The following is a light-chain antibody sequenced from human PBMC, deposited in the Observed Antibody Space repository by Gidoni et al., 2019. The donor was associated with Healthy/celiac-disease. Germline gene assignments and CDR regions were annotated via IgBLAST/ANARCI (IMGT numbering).Light chain of an antibody. J-gene: IGKJ1*01. CDR3: HQSSSLPRVT. CDR2: YDF. Sequence: PKLLIKYDFQSFSGVPSRFSGSGSGTDFTLTIHSLEAEDASTYYCHQSSSLPRVTFXQXTKVEIQ. V-gene: IGKV6-21*01.